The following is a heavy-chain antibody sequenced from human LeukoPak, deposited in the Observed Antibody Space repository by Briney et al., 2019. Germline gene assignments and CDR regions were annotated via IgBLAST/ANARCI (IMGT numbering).Heavy chain of an antibody. CDR3: ASGQDPAYSSSWSTPEPDY. CDR1: GGSICSSSYY. Sequence: NPSETLSLTCTVSGGSICSSSYYWGWIRQPPGKGLEWIGSIYYSGSTYYNPSLKSRVTISVDTSKNQFSLKLSSVTAANTAVYYCASGQDPAYSSSWSTPEPDYWGQGTLVTVSS. V-gene: IGHV4-39*07. D-gene: IGHD6-13*01. CDR2: IYYSGST. J-gene: IGHJ4*02.